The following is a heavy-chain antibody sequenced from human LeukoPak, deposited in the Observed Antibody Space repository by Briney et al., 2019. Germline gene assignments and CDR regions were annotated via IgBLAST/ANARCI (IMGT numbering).Heavy chain of an antibody. J-gene: IGHJ4*02. V-gene: IGHV3-13*01. CDR2: IGTAGDT. Sequence: GGSLRLSCAASGFTFSSYDMHWVHKATGKGLEWVSAIGTAGDTYYPGSVKGRFTISRENAKNSLYLQMNSLRAGDTAVYYCARGARPGSYYDYWGQGTLVTVSS. CDR3: ARGARPGSYYDY. CDR1: GFTFSSYD. D-gene: IGHD1-26*01.